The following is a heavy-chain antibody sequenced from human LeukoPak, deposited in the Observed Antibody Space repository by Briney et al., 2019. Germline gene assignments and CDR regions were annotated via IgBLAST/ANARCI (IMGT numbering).Heavy chain of an antibody. D-gene: IGHD6-19*01. Sequence: PGGSLRLSCAASGFTFSGYPIRWVRQAPGKGLEWVAVISYDGSNKYYADSVKGRFTISRDNSKNTLYLQMNSLRAEDTAVYYCARDDQWLAYYFDYWGQGTLVTVSS. CDR2: ISYDGSNK. CDR1: GFTFSGYP. V-gene: IGHV3-30-3*01. J-gene: IGHJ4*02. CDR3: ARDDQWLAYYFDY.